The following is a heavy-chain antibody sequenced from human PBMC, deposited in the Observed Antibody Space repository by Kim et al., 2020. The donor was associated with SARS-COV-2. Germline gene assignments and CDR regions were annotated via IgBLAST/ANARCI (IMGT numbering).Heavy chain of an antibody. V-gene: IGHV3-9*01. Sequence: ADPVKGRFTISRDNAKNSLYLQMNSLRAEDTALYYCAKDRNWNYHYYMDVWGKGTTVTVSS. D-gene: IGHD1-20*01. J-gene: IGHJ6*03. CDR3: AKDRNWNYHYYMDV.